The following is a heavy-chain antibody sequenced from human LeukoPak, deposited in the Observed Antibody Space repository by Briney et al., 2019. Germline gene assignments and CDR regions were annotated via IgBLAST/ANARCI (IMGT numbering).Heavy chain of an antibody. CDR3: AKGAAAGNYFDY. D-gene: IGHD6-13*01. J-gene: IGHJ4*02. V-gene: IGHV3-43*02. CDR2: ISGDGGST. Sequence: GGSLRLSCAASGFTFDDYAMHWVRQAPGKGLEWVSLISGDGGSTNYADSVKGRFTISRDNSKNSLYLQMNSLRTEDTALYYCAKGAAAGNYFDYWGQGTLVTVSS. CDR1: GFTFDDYA.